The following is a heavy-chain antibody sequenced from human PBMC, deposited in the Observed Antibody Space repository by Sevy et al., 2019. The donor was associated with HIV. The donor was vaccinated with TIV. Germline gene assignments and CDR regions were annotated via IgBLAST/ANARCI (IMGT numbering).Heavy chain of an antibody. J-gene: IGHJ4*02. CDR3: ARDGYYSDSSGYYHYYFDY. CDR2: IYYSGST. V-gene: IGHV4-59*01. D-gene: IGHD3-22*01. CDR1: GGSISSYY. Sequence: SETLFLTCTVSGGSISSYYWSWIRQPPGKGLEWIGYIYYSGSTKYNPSLKSRVSISVDTTKNQFSLKLNSVTAADTAVYYCARDGYYSDSSGYYHYYFDYWGQGTLVTVSS.